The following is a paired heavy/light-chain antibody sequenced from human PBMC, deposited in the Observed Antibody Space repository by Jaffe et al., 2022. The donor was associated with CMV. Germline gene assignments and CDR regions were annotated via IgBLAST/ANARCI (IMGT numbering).Heavy chain of an antibody. V-gene: IGHV3-9*01. CDR1: GFTFDDYA. CDR2: ISWNSGSI. D-gene: IGHD3-22*01. CDR3: AKDLDYYDSSGQLYYGMDV. Sequence: EVQLVESGGGLVQPGRSLRLSCAASGFTFDDYAMHWVRQAPGKGLEWVSGISWNSGSIGYADSVKGRFTISRDNAKNSLYLQMNSLRAEDTALYYCAKDLDYYDSSGQLYYGMDVWGQGTTVTVSS. J-gene: IGHJ6*02.
Light chain of an antibody. J-gene: IGKJ1*01. CDR2: KAS. CDR1: QSISSW. V-gene: IGKV1-5*03. CDR3: QQYNSYPFT. Sequence: DIQMTQSPSTLSASVGDRVTITCRASQSISSWLAWYQQKPGKAPKLLIYKASSLESGVPSRFSGSGSGTEFTLTISSLQPDDFATYYCQQYNSYPFTFGQGTKVEIK.